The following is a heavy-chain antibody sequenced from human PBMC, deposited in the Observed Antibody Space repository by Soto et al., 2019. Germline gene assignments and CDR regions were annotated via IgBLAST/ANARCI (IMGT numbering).Heavy chain of an antibody. J-gene: IGHJ6*02. D-gene: IGHD6-6*01. CDR3: ARDAAARDGRGGMDV. CDR1: GFNFNSYT. V-gene: IGHV3-23*01. CDR2: ISGNGFDT. Sequence: GGSLRLSCAASGFNFNSYTINWVRQAPGKGLEWVSSISGNGFDTYYADSVKGRFTISRDNSKNRLFLQMNSLRADDTALYYCARDAAARDGRGGMDVWGQGTTVTVSS.